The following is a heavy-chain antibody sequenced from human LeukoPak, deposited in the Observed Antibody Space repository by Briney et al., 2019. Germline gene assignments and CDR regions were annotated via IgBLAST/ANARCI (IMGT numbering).Heavy chain of an antibody. J-gene: IGHJ3*02. D-gene: IGHD6-19*01. Sequence: SETLSLTYTVSGGSISSYYWSWIRQPAGKGLEWIGRIYTSGSTNYNPSLKSRVTMSVDTSKNQFSLKLSSVTAADTAVYYCARRVGSGWYENAFDIWGQGTMVTVSS. CDR3: ARRVGSGWYENAFDI. CDR1: GGSISSYY. CDR2: IYTSGST. V-gene: IGHV4-4*07.